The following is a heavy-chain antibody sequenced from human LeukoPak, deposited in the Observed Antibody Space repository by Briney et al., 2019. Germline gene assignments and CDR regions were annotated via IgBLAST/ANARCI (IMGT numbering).Heavy chain of an antibody. Sequence: GASVKVSCKASGYTFTSYAMHWVRQAPGQRLEWMGWINAGNGNTKYSQEFQGRVTMTTDTSTSTAYMELRGLRSDDTAVYYCARGQTNRLLWVGESLSNINPFDYWGQGTLVTVSS. J-gene: IGHJ4*02. V-gene: IGHV1-3*01. CDR1: GYTFTSYA. D-gene: IGHD3-10*01. CDR3: ARGQTNRLLWVGESLSNINPFDY. CDR2: INAGNGNT.